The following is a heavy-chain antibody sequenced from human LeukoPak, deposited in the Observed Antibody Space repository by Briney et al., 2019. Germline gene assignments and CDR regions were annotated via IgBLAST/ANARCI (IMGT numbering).Heavy chain of an antibody. V-gene: IGHV3-11*01. CDR1: GFTFSDYY. J-gene: IGHJ4*02. CDR3: AKDRVHGGQLWSSFDY. Sequence: PGGSLRLSCAASGFTFSDYYMSWIRQAPGKGLEWVSYISSSGSTIYYADSVKGRFTISRDNAKNSLYLQMNSLRAEDMALYYCAKDRVHGGQLWSSFDYWGQGTLVTVSS. CDR2: ISSSGSTI. D-gene: IGHD5-18*01.